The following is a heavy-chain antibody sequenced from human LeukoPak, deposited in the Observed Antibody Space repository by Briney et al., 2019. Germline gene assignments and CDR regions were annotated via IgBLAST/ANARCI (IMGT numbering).Heavy chain of an antibody. Sequence: SETLSLTCTVSGGSISSYYWSWIRQPAVKGLEWIGYIYYSGSTNYNPSLKSRVTISVDTSKNQFSLKLSSVTAADTAVYYCAGGRYSYGEVDYWGQGTLVTVSS. D-gene: IGHD5-18*01. CDR1: GGSISSYY. CDR2: IYYSGST. CDR3: AGGRYSYGEVDY. J-gene: IGHJ4*02. V-gene: IGHV4-59*01.